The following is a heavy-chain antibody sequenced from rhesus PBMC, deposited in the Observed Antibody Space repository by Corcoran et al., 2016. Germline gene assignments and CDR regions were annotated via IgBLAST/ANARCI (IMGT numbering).Heavy chain of an antibody. D-gene: IGHD3-28*01. CDR1: GASICRYR. J-gene: IGHJ4*01. Sequence: QVQLQESGPGLVKPSETLSLTCAVSGASICRYRWRWIRRPPGKGLELIGEITGNGGSTYYNPSLKSRVTISKDASKNQFSLKLSSVTAADTAVYYCARLPKMIVVTDYWGQGVLVTVSS. V-gene: IGHV4-80*01. CDR2: ITGNGGST. CDR3: ARLPKMIVVTDY.